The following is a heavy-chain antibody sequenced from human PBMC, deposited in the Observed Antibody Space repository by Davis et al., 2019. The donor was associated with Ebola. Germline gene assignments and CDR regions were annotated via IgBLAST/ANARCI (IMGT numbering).Heavy chain of an antibody. D-gene: IGHD6-19*01. CDR2: IYADGTT. CDR1: GFTVSTNY. V-gene: IGHV3-66*01. CDR3: ATWHSSGWCFDY. J-gene: IGHJ4*02. Sequence: PGGSLRLSCAASGFTVSTNYMTWVRQAPGKGLEWVSVIYADGTTYYADSVKGRFTISRDKSKNTLYLQMNSLRAEDTAVYYCATWHSSGWCFDYWGQGTLVTVSS.